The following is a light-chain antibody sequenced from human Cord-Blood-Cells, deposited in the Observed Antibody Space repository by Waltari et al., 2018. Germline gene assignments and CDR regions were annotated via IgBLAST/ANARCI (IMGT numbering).Light chain of an antibody. Sequence: QSALTQPRSVSGSPGQSVTISCTGTSSDAGVYNYVSWYQQHPGKAPKLMIYDVSKRPSGVPDRFSGSKSGNTASLTISGLQAEDEADYYCCSYAGSYVFGTGTKVTVL. CDR1: SSDAGVYNY. CDR2: DVS. V-gene: IGLV2-11*01. CDR3: CSYAGSYV. J-gene: IGLJ1*01.